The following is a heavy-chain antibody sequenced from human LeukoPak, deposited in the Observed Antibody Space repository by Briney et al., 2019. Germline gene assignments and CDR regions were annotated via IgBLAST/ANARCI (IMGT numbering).Heavy chain of an antibody. D-gene: IGHD3-10*01. V-gene: IGHV4-39*01. CDR1: GGSISSSSYY. J-gene: IGHJ4*02. Sequence: SETLSLTCTVSGGSISSSSYYWGWIRQPPGKGLEWIGSIYYSGSTYYNPSLKSRVTISVDTSKNQFSLKLSSVTAADTAVYYCARSYYFGSGTYHMPFAYWGQGAQVTVSS. CDR3: ARSYYFGSGTYHMPFAY. CDR2: IYYSGST.